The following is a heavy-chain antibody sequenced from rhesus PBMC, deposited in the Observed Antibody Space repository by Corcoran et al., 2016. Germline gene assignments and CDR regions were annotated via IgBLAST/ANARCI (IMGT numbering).Heavy chain of an antibody. CDR3: ASGSSFVY. V-gene: IGHV5-2*01. Sequence: EVQLVQSGAEVKRSGESLKISCKTSGYSFTSYWISWVRQMPGKGLEWMWAIVPSDSDTKYSPSFQGQVTISADKSISTAYLQWSSLKASDSATYYCASGSSFVYWGQGVLVTVSS. CDR2: IVPSDSDT. CDR1: GYSFTSYW. D-gene: IGHD6-43*01. J-gene: IGHJ4*01.